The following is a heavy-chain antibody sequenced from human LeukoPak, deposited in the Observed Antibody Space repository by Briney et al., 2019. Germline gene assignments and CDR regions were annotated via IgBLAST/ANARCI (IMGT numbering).Heavy chain of an antibody. CDR1: GFTFSSYG. Sequence: GGPLRLSCAASGFTFSSYGMHWVRQAPGKGLEWVAVISYDGSNKYYADSVKGRFTISRDNSKNTLYLQMNSLRAEDTAVYYCAKDANWGRGIFDYWGQGTLVTVSS. V-gene: IGHV3-30*18. D-gene: IGHD7-27*01. CDR3: AKDANWGRGIFDY. CDR2: ISYDGSNK. J-gene: IGHJ4*02.